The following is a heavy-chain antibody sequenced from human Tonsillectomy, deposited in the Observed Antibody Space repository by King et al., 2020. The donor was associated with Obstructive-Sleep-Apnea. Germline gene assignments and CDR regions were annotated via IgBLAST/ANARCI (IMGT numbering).Heavy chain of an antibody. V-gene: IGHV4-59*01. CDR1: GDSISSYY. J-gene: IGHJ3*01. D-gene: IGHD6-13*01. Sequence: QLQESGPGLVKPSETLSLTCTVSGDSISSYYWSWIRQPPEKGLEWIGYIYYSGSTNCNPSLKSRVTISVDTSKNQFSLNLSSVTAADTAVYYCARGYSSRDSFDFWGQGTMVTVSS. CDR3: ARGYSSRDSFDF. CDR2: IYYSGST.